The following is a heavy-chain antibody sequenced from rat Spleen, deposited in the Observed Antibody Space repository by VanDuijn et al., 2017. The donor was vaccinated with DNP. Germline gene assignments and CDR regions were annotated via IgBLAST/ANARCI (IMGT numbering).Heavy chain of an antibody. Sequence: EVQLVESGGDLVQPGRSLKLSCVASGFTFNDYWMTWIRQVPGKGLEWVASITSSGGSTYYQDSVKGRFTISRDNAKSTLYLQMNSLRSEDTATYYCARQTDYWGQGVMVTVSS. CDR3: ARQTDY. J-gene: IGHJ2*01. V-gene: IGHV5-31*01. CDR2: ITSSGGST. CDR1: GFTFNDYW.